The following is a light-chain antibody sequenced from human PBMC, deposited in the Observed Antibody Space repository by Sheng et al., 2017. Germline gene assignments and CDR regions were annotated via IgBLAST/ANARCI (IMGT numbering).Light chain of an antibody. Sequence: DIQMTQSPSSLSASVGDRVTITCRASQSIRSYLNWYQQKPGKAPKLLIYTASSLQSGLPSRFSGSGSGTDFTLTISSLQPEDFATYYCQQSYSTPRTFGQGTKV. CDR2: TAS. CDR3: QQSYSTPRT. J-gene: IGKJ1*01. CDR1: QSIRSY. V-gene: IGKV1-39*01.